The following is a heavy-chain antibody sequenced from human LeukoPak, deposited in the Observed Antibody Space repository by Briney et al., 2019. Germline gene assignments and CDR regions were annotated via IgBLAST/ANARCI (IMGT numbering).Heavy chain of an antibody. D-gene: IGHD6-19*01. J-gene: IGHJ4*02. V-gene: IGHV4-39*07. Sequence: PSETLSLTCTVSGDSFSSVTDYWAWIRQPPGKGLEWIASGDYSGGTYYNPSLESRVAISTDMSKNQFSLKLTSATGADTAVYYCAGERGEEYSSGWYETNFFDNWGQGIRVTVSS. CDR2: GDYSGGT. CDR1: GDSFSSVTDY. CDR3: AGERGEEYSSGWYETNFFDN.